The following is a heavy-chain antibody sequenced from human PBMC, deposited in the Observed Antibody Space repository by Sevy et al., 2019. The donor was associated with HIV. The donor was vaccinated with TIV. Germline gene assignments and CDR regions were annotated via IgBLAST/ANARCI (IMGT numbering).Heavy chain of an antibody. CDR3: ARGYCGGDCYSAYYYYYMDV. V-gene: IGHV1-2*02. CDR1: GYTFTGYY. J-gene: IGHJ6*03. D-gene: IGHD2-21*01. CDR2: INPNSGGT. Sequence: ASVKVSCKASGYTFTGYYMHWVRQAPGQGLEWMGWINPNSGGTNYAQKFQGRVTMTRDTSISTAYMELSRLRSDDTAVYYCARGYCGGDCYSAYYYYYMDVWGKGTTVTVSS.